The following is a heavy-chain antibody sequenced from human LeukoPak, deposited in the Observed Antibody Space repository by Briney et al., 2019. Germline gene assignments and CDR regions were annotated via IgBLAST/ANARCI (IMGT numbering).Heavy chain of an antibody. V-gene: IGHV4-39*01. CDR1: GGSISSSSYY. D-gene: IGHD1-26*01. CDR3: ARQGELLSPIAY. CDR2: IYYSGST. J-gene: IGHJ4*02. Sequence: SQTLSLTCTVSGGSISSSSYYWGWIRQPPGKGLEWIGSIYYSGSTFYNPSLKSRVTTSVDTSKNQFSLKLSSVTAADTAVYYCARQGELLSPIAYWGQGTLVTVSS.